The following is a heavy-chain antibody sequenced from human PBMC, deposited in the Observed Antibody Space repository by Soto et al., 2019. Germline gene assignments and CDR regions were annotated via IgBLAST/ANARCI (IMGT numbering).Heavy chain of an antibody. CDR3: VPLQPSTIVGRPGMDV. Sequence: QVQLVQSGAEVRRPGSSVKVSCKASGGTFSNYAITWVRQAPGQGLEWIGGIIPMFGITNYEQKFQGRVTITADESRNEAYMEMSGLRYADPAVYYCVPLQPSTIVGRPGMDVWGEGTTVTVSS. V-gene: IGHV1-69*01. CDR1: GGTFSNYA. D-gene: IGHD6-6*01. J-gene: IGHJ6*02. CDR2: IIPMFGIT.